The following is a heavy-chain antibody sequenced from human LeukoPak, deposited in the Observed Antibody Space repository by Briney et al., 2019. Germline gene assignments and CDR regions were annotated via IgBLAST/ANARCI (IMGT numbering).Heavy chain of an antibody. Sequence: PSETLSLTCTVSGGSISSSSYYWGWIRQPPGKGLEWIGSIYYSGSTYYNPSLKSRVTISVDTSKNQFSLKLSSVTAADTAVYYCARLSNYVAYWGRGILVTVSS. CDR3: ARLSNYVAY. CDR2: IYYSGST. CDR1: GGSISSSSYY. V-gene: IGHV4-39*07. D-gene: IGHD4-11*01. J-gene: IGHJ4*02.